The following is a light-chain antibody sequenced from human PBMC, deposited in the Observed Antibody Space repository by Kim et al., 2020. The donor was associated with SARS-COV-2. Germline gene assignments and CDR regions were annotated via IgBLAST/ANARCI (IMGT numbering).Light chain of an antibody. CDR1: QSNSMW. V-gene: IGKV1-5*03. CDR3: QQYDNY. Sequence: STRSASGGDRVIITCRASQSNSMWLAWYQQKPGKAPKLLISKASSLQSGVPSRFSGSGSGTEVTLTISSLQPDDFGTYYCQQYDNYFGQGTKLEI. CDR2: KAS. J-gene: IGKJ2*01.